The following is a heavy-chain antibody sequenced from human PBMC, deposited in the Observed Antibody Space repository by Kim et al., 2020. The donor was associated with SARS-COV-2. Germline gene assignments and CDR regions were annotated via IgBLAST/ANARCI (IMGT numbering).Heavy chain of an antibody. J-gene: IGHJ4*02. CDR2: INTDGSST. CDR1: GFSFSSYW. CDR3: ARDSGRIVDY. Sequence: GGSLRLSCAASGFSFSSYWMNWVRQAPGKGLVWVSRINTDGSSTGYADSVKGRFTISKDNAKNTVYLQMSSLRADDTAVYYCARDSGRIVDYWGQGIQVT. D-gene: IGHD3-10*01. V-gene: IGHV3-74*01.